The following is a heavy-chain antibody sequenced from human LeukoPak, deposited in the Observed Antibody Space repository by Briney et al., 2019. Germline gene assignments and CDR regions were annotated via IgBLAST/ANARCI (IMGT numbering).Heavy chain of an antibody. Sequence: GGSLRLSCAASGFTFSSYAMSWVRQAPGKGLEWVSAISGSGGSTYYADSAKGRFTISRDNSKNTLYLQMNSLRAEDTAVYYCASLDYYDSSGYSFWGQGTLVTVSS. J-gene: IGHJ4*02. CDR2: ISGSGGST. CDR3: ASLDYYDSSGYSF. CDR1: GFTFSSYA. V-gene: IGHV3-23*01. D-gene: IGHD3-22*01.